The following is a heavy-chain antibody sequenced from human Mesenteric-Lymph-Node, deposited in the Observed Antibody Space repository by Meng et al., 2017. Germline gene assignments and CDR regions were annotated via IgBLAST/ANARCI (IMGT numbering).Heavy chain of an antibody. J-gene: IGHJ4*02. CDR2: IYPGDSDT. V-gene: IGHV5-51*01. CDR3: ARSQAYVTNEGSLGYYFDY. Sequence: GGSLRLSCKGSGYSFTSYWIGWVRQMPGKGLEWMGIIYPGDSDTRYSPSFQGQVTISADKSISTAYLQWSSLKASDTAMYYCARSQAYVTNEGSLGYYFDYWGQGTLVTVSS. D-gene: IGHD4-17*01. CDR1: GYSFTSYW.